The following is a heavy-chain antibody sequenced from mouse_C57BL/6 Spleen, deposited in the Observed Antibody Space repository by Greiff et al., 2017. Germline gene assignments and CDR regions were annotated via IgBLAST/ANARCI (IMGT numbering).Heavy chain of an antibody. Sequence: EVQGVESGGGLVKPGGSLKLSCAASGFTFSDYGMHWVRQAPEKGLEWVAYISSGSSTIYYADTVKGRFTISSDNAKNTLFLQMTRLRSEDTAMYYCARPYYDYDGGFAYWGQGTLVTVSA. CDR3: ARPYYDYDGGFAY. D-gene: IGHD2-4*01. V-gene: IGHV5-17*01. CDR1: GFTFSDYG. CDR2: ISSGSSTI. J-gene: IGHJ3*01.